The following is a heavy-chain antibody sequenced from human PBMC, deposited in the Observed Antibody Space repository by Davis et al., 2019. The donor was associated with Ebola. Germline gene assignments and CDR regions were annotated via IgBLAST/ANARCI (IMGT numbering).Heavy chain of an antibody. J-gene: IGHJ4*02. CDR1: GFSVSWNY. D-gene: IGHD3-10*02. CDR2: IYSGGKI. CDR3: ARSVFGEPDY. V-gene: IGHV3-53*01. Sequence: PGGSLRLSCAASGFSVSWNYMNWVRQSPGKGLEWVSIIYSGGKIYYADSVQGRFTVASDNSRKTLYLQMSSLRVEDTAMYYCARSVFGEPDYWGQGTLVTVSS.